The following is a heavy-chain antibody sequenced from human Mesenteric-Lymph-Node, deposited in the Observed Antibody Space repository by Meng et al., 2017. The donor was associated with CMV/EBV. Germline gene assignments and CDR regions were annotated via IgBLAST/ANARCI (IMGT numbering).Heavy chain of an antibody. CDR3: HYHDGSGGLRDMDV. D-gene: IGHD3-22*01. CDR1: GFSFSNYA. J-gene: IGHJ6*02. CDR2: ISDDGSNN. V-gene: IGHV3-30*04. Sequence: GESLKISCAASGFSFSNYAIHWVRQAPGKGLEWVAFISDDGSNNNFADSVKGRFTISRDNSRNTVFLQMNNLRAADTATYYCHYHDGSGGLRDMDVWGQGTTVTVSS.